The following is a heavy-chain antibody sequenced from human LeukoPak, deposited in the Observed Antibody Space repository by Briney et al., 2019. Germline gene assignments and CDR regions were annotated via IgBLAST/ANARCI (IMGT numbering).Heavy chain of an antibody. Sequence: SETLSLTCTVSGGSISSYYWSWIRQPAGKGLEWIGRIYTSGSTNYNPSLKSRVTMSVDTSKNQFSLKLSSVTAADTAMYYCARDQRDCSGGSCYTKWSDPWGQGTLVTVSS. CDR1: GGSISSYY. J-gene: IGHJ5*02. CDR3: ARDQRDCSGGSCYTKWSDP. D-gene: IGHD2-15*01. CDR2: IYTSGST. V-gene: IGHV4-4*07.